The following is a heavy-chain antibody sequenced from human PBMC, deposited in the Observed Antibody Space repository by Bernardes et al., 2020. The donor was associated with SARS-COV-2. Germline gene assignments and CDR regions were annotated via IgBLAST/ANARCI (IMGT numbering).Heavy chain of an antibody. CDR2: IIGSAEFL. D-gene: IGHD2-21*01. J-gene: IGHJ4*02. Sequence: GGPLRLSCASSGFTFGIYAMAWFRRGPGKGPECVSGIIGSAEFLFYADSVKGRFTISRDNSNNILYLQMNSLRAEDTAIYFCAKDSKPDGAWNFDYWGQGTRVTVSS. CDR3: AKDSKPDGAWNFDY. V-gene: IGHV3-23*01. CDR1: GFTFGIYA.